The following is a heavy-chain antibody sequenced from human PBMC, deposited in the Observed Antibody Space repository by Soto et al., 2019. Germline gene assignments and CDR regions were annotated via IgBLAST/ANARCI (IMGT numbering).Heavy chain of an antibody. D-gene: IGHD2-21*02. CDR2: ISSSGST. J-gene: IGHJ5*02. Sequence: SETLSLTCTVPGDSIGGVGYWSWIRQFPGRGLEWIGCISSSGSTYYNPALNNRISLSLDTSQNQFSLKLLSVTAADTAIYYCARSGVTGIVIPSHWFDPWGQGTLVTVSS. V-gene: IGHV4-31*03. CDR3: ARSGVTGIVIPSHWFDP. CDR1: GDSIGGVGY.